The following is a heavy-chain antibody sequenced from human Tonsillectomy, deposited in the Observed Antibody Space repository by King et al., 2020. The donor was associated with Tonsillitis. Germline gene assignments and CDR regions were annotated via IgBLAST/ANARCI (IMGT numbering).Heavy chain of an antibody. J-gene: IGHJ4*02. Sequence: VQLVESGGGLVQPGGSLRLSCAASGFTFTSYEMNWVRQAPGKGLEWVSYSSSSGSSIYYADSVKGRVTISRDNAKNSLYLQMNSLRGEDTAVYYCARVSGDFLNYWGQGTLVTVSS. CDR2: SSSSGSSI. D-gene: IGHD4-17*01. CDR1: GFTFTSYE. V-gene: IGHV3-48*03. CDR3: ARVSGDFLNY.